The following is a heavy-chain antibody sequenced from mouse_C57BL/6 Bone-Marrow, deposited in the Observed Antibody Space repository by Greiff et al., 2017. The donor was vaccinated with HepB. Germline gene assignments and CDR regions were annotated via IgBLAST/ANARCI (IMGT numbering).Heavy chain of an antibody. CDR3: ARGYYGSSYVGD. Sequence: QVQLQQSGAELVRPGTSVKVSCKASGYAFTNYLIEWVKQRPGQGLEWIGVINPGSGGTNYNEKFKGKATLTADKSSSTAYMQLSSLTSEDSAVYFCARGYYGSSYVGDGGQGTTLTVSS. CDR1: GYAFTNYL. J-gene: IGHJ2*01. D-gene: IGHD1-1*01. CDR2: INPGSGGT. V-gene: IGHV1-54*01.